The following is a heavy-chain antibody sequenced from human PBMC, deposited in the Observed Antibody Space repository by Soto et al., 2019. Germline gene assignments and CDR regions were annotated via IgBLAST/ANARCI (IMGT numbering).Heavy chain of an antibody. CDR3: ARVLLKGGLDV. V-gene: IGHV3-53*01. Sequence: EMQLVESGGGLIQPGGSLRLSCAASGFTASGNYISWVRQAPGKGLEWVSIIYTDAATFYADSVKGRFTFSRDDSKNTLYLQMNSLRAEDTAVYYCARVLLKGGLDVWGQGTTVTVSS. J-gene: IGHJ6*02. D-gene: IGHD2-15*01. CDR2: IYTDAAT. CDR1: GFTASGNY.